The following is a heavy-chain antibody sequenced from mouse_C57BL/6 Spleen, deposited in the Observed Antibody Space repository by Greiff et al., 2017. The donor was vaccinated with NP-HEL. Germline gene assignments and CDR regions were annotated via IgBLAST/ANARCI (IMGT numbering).Heavy chain of an antibody. J-gene: IGHJ4*01. CDR3: ANLYYYGSSYVGGPYAMDY. D-gene: IGHD1-1*01. V-gene: IGHV5-17*01. Sequence: VQLKQSGGGLVKPGGSLKLSCAASGFTFSDYGMHWVRQAPEKGLEWVAYISSGSSTIYYADTVKGRFTISRDNAKNTLFLQMTSLRSEDTAMYYCANLYYYGSSYVGGPYAMDYWGQGTSVTVSS. CDR2: ISSGSSTI. CDR1: GFTFSDYG.